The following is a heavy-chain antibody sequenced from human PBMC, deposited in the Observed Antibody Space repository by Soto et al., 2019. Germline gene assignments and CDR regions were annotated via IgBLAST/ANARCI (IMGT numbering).Heavy chain of an antibody. Sequence: SETLSLTCTVSGGSISSGAYYWSWIRQHPGKGLEWIGYIFYSGNIHYNPSLKSRITLSIGTSKNQFSLKLSSVTAADTAVYYCARDAVPGWLGAFDIWGQGTMVTVSS. CDR3: ARDAVPGWLGAFDI. V-gene: IGHV4-31*03. D-gene: IGHD3-22*01. CDR1: GGSISSGAYY. J-gene: IGHJ3*02. CDR2: IFYSGNI.